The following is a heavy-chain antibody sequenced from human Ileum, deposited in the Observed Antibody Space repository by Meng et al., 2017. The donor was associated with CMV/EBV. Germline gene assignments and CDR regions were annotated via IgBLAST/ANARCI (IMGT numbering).Heavy chain of an antibody. V-gene: IGHV3-69-1*01. CDR2: ITTGSDI. Sequence: ASGFIVSNYYMNWVLQAAGKRLEWLASITTGSDIYYAESVKGRFIISRDNAKNSLILQMNSLRVEDTAVYYCARDCNSAICYWGFQHWGQGTLVTVSS. J-gene: IGHJ1*01. D-gene: IGHD2-2*01. CDR3: ARDCNSAICYWGFQH. CDR1: GFIVSNYY.